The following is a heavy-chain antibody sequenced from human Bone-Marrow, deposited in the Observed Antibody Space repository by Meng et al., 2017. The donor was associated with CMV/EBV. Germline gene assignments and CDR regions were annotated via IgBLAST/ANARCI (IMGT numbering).Heavy chain of an antibody. CDR2: INPNSGGT. CDR1: GYTFTGYY. J-gene: IGHJ4*02. V-gene: IGHV1-2*02. Sequence: ASVKVSCKASGYTFTGYYMHWVRQAPGQGLEWMGWINPNSGGTNYAQKFQGRVTMTRDTSISTAYMELSRLRSDDTAVYYCARAAVPAATFDYWGQGNLVTGSS. D-gene: IGHD2-2*01. CDR3: ARAAVPAATFDY.